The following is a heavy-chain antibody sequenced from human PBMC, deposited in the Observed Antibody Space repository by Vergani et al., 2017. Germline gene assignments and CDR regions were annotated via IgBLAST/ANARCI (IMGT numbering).Heavy chain of an antibody. CDR1: GFALNRHA. Sequence: VQLVESGGGVVQPGTSLRLSCVVSGFALNRHAMYWVRQAPGKGLEWVSYISSSSSTIYYADSVKGRFTISRDNAKNSLYLQMNSLRAEDTAVYYCARDPTITIFGVVIPAFDPWGQGTLVTVSS. CDR3: ARDPTITIFGVVIPAFDP. D-gene: IGHD3-3*01. J-gene: IGHJ5*02. CDR2: ISSSSSTI. V-gene: IGHV3-48*01.